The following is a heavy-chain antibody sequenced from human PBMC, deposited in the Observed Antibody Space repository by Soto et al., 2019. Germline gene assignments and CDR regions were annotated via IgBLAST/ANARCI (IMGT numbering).Heavy chain of an antibody. Sequence: PSETLSLTCTVSDDSISRSSFYWGWIRQPPGKELEWIGSIYYSGNTHYNPSLRSRVTMSVDTSKNQFSLKLSSVTAADTAVYYCARGRNDSRCWSCVSRFAPWGQGTLVTVSS. CDR2: IYYSGNT. CDR3: ARGRNDSRCWSCVSRFAP. D-gene: IGHD3-10*01. CDR1: DDSISRSSFY. J-gene: IGHJ5*02. V-gene: IGHV4-39*07.